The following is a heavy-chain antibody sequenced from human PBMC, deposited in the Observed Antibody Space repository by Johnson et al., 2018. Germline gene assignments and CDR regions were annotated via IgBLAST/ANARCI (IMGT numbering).Heavy chain of an antibody. D-gene: IGHD1-1*01. CDR2: ISANGDAT. CDR1: GFTFSSYA. V-gene: IGHV3-23*04. CDR3: SKPVGTNWPLVAFEI. Sequence: VQLVQSGGGLVQPGGSRRLSCAASGFTFSSYAMSWVRQAPGKGLEWVSVISANGDATYYADSVKGRFTISRDNSKNMLYLQMNTLRAEDTAVFYCSKPVGTNWPLVAFEIWGQGTMLTISS. J-gene: IGHJ3*02.